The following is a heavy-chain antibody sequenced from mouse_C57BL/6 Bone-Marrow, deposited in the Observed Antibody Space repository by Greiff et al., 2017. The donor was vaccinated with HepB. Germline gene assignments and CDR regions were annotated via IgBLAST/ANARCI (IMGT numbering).Heavy chain of an antibody. Sequence: QVQLKQPGAELVRPGSSVKLSCKASGYTFTSYWMDWVKQRPGQGLEWIGNIYPSDSETHYNQKFKDKATLTVDKSSSTAYMQLSSLTSEDSAVYYCARSYYYGSSPLFDYWGQGTTLTVSS. CDR2: IYPSDSET. D-gene: IGHD1-1*01. CDR3: ARSYYYGSSPLFDY. J-gene: IGHJ2*01. CDR1: GYTFTSYW. V-gene: IGHV1-61*01.